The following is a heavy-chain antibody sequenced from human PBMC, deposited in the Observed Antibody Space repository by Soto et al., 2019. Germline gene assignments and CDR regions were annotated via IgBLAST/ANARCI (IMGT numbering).Heavy chain of an antibody. CDR3: ARVLGYASSWLRHSAFVI. V-gene: IGHV1-18*01. D-gene: IGHD6-13*01. J-gene: IGHJ3*02. CDR2: ISAYTGNT. Sequence: QVQLVQSGAEMKKPGASVKVSCKASGYSFSNYGISWVRQAPGQGLEWMGWISAYTGNTNYAQMLQDRVTMTTDTSTTTAYMELRRLRSDDTALYYFARVLGYASSWLRHSAFVISGQGTMVTVSS. CDR1: GYSFSNYG.